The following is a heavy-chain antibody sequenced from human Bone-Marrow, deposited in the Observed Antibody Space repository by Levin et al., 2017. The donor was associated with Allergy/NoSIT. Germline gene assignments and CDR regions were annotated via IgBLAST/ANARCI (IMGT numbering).Heavy chain of an antibody. CDR1: GFTVSNNY. CDR3: ARGEISGVTGDY. D-gene: IGHD3-10*01. CDR2: IYSGGST. Sequence: GGSLRLSCAASGFTVSNNYMRWVRQAPGKGLEWVSLIYSGGSTYYADSVKGRFTISRDKSKNTLYLQMNSPRVEDTAVYYCARGEISGVTGDYWGQGTLVTVSS. V-gene: IGHV3-53*01. J-gene: IGHJ4*02.